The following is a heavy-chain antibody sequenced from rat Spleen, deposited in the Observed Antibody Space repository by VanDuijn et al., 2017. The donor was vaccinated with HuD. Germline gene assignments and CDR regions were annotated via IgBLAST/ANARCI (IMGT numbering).Heavy chain of an antibody. CDR2: ITNSGGST. CDR3: ATSGWDGY. D-gene: IGHD1-4*01. J-gene: IGHJ2*01. CDR1: GFTFSDYA. Sequence: EVQLVESGGGLVQPGRSLKLSCAASGFTFSDYAMAWVRQAPKKGLEWVATITNSGGSTYYRDSMKGRFTISRENAKATLYLQMHSLRSEDTATYYCATSGWDGYWGQGVMVTVSS. V-gene: IGHV5S10*01.